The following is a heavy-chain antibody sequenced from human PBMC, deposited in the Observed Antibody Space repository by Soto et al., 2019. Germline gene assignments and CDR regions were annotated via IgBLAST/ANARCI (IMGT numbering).Heavy chain of an antibody. CDR2: IIPYYNTL. V-gene: IGHV1-69*01. CDR3: ASGASRWYPYFFES. J-gene: IGHJ4*02. CDR1: EGTFNSYA. Sequence: AQVVQSGAEVRKPGSSVKLSCKASEGTFNSYAIAWVRQAPGQGLEWMGGIIPYYNTLNYAQKFQDTVTITADDSTNTVDMELSSLRSDDTSVYFCASGASRWYPYFFESWAQGTLVTGSS. D-gene: IGHD6-13*01.